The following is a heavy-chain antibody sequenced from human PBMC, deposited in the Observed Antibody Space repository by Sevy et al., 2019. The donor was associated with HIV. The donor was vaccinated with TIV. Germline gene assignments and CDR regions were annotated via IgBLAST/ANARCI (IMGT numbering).Heavy chain of an antibody. CDR1: GFKFDDYA. J-gene: IGHJ4*02. D-gene: IGHD2-21*02. CDR2: ITWNSGNI. V-gene: IGHV3-9*01. Sequence: GGSLRLSCEASGFKFDDYAMHWVRQGPGKGLEWVSGITWNSGNIAYADSVKGRFTISRDNAKNSLYLQMDSLRPEDTAFYYCAKGRGAMGLTFCGGDCYIDYWGQGALVTVSS. CDR3: AKGRGAMGLTFCGGDCYIDY.